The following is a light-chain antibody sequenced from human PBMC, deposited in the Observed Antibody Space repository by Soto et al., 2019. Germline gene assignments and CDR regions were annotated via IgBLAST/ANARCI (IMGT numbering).Light chain of an antibody. V-gene: IGLV2-14*03. J-gene: IGLJ1*01. CDR1: SSDVGGYNY. Sequence: QSVLTQPASVSGSPGQSITISCTGTSSDVGGYNYVSWYQHHPGKAPKLMIFDVSNRPSGVSNRFSGSKSGNTASLTISGLQPEDEADYYCSSYTTSNNRKIVFGTGT. CDR3: SSYTTSNNRKIV. CDR2: DVS.